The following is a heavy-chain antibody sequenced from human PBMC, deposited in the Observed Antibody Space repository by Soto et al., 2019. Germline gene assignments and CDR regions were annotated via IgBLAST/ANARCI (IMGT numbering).Heavy chain of an antibody. D-gene: IGHD3-10*01. CDR2: ISWNSGNI. V-gene: IGHV3-9*01. J-gene: IGHJ4*02. CDR1: GFTFDDYA. CDR3: AKEGGSGSYHF. Sequence: GGSLRLSCAASGFTFDDYAMHWVRQVLGKGLEWVSSISWNSGNIGYADSVKGRFTISRDNSENTLSLQMNSLRAEDTAVYYCAKEGGSGSYHFWGQGTLVTVSS.